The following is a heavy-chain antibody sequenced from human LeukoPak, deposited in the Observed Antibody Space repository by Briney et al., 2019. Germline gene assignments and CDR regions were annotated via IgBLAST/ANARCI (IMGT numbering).Heavy chain of an antibody. CDR1: GFSFGSHP. J-gene: IGHJ4*02. D-gene: IGHD2-21*01. Sequence: GGSLRLSCAASGFSFGSHPMNWVRQAPGKGLEWVSGITGSGDYTYYIDSVQGRFTISRDNSKNMLFLQMNSLRAEDTAVYYCARGVMAARLYYFDYWGRGILVTVSS. CDR2: ITGSGDYT. CDR3: ARGVMAARLYYFDY. V-gene: IGHV3-23*01.